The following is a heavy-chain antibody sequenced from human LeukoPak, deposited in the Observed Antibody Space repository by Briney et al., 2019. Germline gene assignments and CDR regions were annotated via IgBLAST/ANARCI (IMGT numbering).Heavy chain of an antibody. D-gene: IGHD5/OR15-5a*01. V-gene: IGHV1-24*01. Sequence: ASVKVSCKVSGYSLTELSINWVRQPPGEGLEWMGGFHPEGGETIHAQKFQGRVTMTADTSTDTAYMELSGLTSDDTAVYYCMSAFYMDVWGEGTTVTVSS. J-gene: IGHJ6*03. CDR1: GYSLTELS. CDR3: MSAFYMDV. CDR2: FHPEGGET.